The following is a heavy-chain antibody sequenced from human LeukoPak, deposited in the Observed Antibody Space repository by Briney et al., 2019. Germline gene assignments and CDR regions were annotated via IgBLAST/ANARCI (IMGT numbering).Heavy chain of an antibody. J-gene: IGHJ4*02. V-gene: IGHV1-2*04. D-gene: IGHD5-24*01. CDR3: ARERDVMAAQTPGYFNY. CDR1: GYTFTNYY. Sequence: GASVKVSCKTSGYTFTNYYMHWVRQAPGQGLEWMGWINPNSGGTNYAQKFQGWVTMTRDTSTTTAYMEVRSDDTAIYYCARERDVMAAQTPGYFNYWGQGTLVTVSS. CDR2: INPNSGGT.